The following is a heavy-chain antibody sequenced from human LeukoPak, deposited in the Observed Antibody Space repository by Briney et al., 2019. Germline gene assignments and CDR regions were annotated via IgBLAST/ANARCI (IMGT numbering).Heavy chain of an antibody. Sequence: PGRSLRLSCAASGFIFDDYAMHWVRQAPGKGLEWVSGISWNSGSIGYADSVKGRFTISRDNAKNSLYLQMNSLRAEDTAFYYCAKDMDSYVEMATVDWGQGTLVTVSS. CDR1: GFIFDDYA. CDR2: ISWNSGSI. CDR3: AKDMDSYVEMATVD. V-gene: IGHV3-9*01. D-gene: IGHD5-24*01. J-gene: IGHJ4*02.